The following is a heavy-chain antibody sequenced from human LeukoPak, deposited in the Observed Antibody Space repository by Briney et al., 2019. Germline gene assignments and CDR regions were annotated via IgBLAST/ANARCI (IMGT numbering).Heavy chain of an antibody. V-gene: IGHV3-23*01. CDR1: RFTFSTFT. CDR3: AKDGFLAATVTD. Sequence: GGTLRLSCAASRFTFSTFTMNWVRQAPGKGLEWVSGISDSGDNTYYADSVKGRFTISRDNSKDTLYLLMNSLRAEDTATYYCAKDGFLAATVTDWGQGTLVTVFS. J-gene: IGHJ4*02. CDR2: ISDSGDNT. D-gene: IGHD4-17*01.